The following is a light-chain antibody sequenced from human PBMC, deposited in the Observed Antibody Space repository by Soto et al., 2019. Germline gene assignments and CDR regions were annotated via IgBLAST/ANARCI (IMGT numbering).Light chain of an antibody. CDR2: RDT. Sequence: SSELTQPLSVSVALGQTARITCGGNNIGSKNVHWYQLNPGQAPVLVLYRDTNRPSGIPERFSGSNSANTATLAISGAQVGDDADYYCQVWDSSNVVFGGGTKLTVL. CDR3: QVWDSSNVV. CDR1: NIGSKN. J-gene: IGLJ3*02. V-gene: IGLV3-9*01.